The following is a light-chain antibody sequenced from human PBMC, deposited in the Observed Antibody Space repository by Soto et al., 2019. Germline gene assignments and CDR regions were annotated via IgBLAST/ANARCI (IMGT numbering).Light chain of an antibody. CDR2: GAS. CDR1: QSVSIN. J-gene: IGKJ1*01. V-gene: IGKV3-15*01. Sequence: EIVMTQSPATLSVSPGERATLSCRASQSVSINLAWYQQKPGQAPRLLIYGASTRAIDMPGRFSGRGSGTEFTLTISSLQSEDFAVYYCQQYRNWPRTFGQGTKVDNK. CDR3: QQYRNWPRT.